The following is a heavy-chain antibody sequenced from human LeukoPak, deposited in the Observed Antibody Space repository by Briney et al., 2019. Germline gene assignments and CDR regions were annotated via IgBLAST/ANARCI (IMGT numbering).Heavy chain of an antibody. CDR3: ARLAFEYSSGWYGPRFYYFDY. Sequence: TSETLSLTCTVSGGSISSSSYYWGWIRQPPGKGLEWIGSIYYTGRTYDNPSLKSRVTISVDTSKNQFSLKLSSVTAADTAVYYCARLAFEYSSGWYGPRFYYFDYWGQGTLVTVSS. CDR2: IYYTGRT. V-gene: IGHV4-39*01. J-gene: IGHJ4*02. D-gene: IGHD6-19*01. CDR1: GGSISSSSYY.